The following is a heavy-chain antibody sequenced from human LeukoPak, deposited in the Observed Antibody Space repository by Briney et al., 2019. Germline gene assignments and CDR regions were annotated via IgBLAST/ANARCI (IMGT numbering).Heavy chain of an antibody. CDR3: ARDIPYCGMDV. V-gene: IGHV3-66*01. Sequence: GGSLRLSCAASGFTVSSNYMSWVRQAPGKGLEWVSVIYSGGSTYYADSVKGRFTISRDNSKNTLYLQMNSLRAEDTAVYYCARDIPYCGMDVWGQGTTVTVSS. CDR2: IYSGGST. D-gene: IGHD2-2*02. CDR1: GFTVSSNY. J-gene: IGHJ6*02.